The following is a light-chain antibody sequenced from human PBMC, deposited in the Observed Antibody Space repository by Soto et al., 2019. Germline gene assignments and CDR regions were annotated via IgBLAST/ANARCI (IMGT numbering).Light chain of an antibody. CDR2: GAS. J-gene: IGKJ1*01. CDR3: QQYGSSLWT. CDR1: QSVSSSY. V-gene: IGKV3-20*01. Sequence: EIVLTQSPGTLSLSPGERATLSCRASQSVSSSYLAWYQQKPGQAPRLLIYGASSRATGIPDRFSGSGSGTDFTLTISRLEPEDVAVYYCQQYGSSLWTFGQGPKVEIK.